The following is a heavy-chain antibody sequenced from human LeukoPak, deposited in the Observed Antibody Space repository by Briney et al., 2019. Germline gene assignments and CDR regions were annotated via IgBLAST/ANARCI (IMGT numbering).Heavy chain of an antibody. Sequence: SVKVSCKASGGTFSSYAISWVRQAPGQGLEWMGGIIPIFGTANYAQKFQGRVTITADESTSTAYMELSSLRSEDKAVYYCARELGGGLRWNRGWFDPWGQGTLVTVSS. D-gene: IGHD4-23*01. CDR1: GGTFSSYA. V-gene: IGHV1-69*13. CDR3: ARELGGGLRWNRGWFDP. J-gene: IGHJ5*02. CDR2: IIPIFGTA.